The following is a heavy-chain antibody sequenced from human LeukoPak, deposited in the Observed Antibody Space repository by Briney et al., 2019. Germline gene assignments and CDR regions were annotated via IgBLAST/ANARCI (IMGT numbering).Heavy chain of an antibody. Sequence: PSETLSLTCTVSGDSIGSYYWSWIRQPPGKGLEWIGYIYYSGSTNYNPSLKSRVIISVDTSKNQFSLKLSSVTAADTAVYYCARGLYEHSIDYWGQGTLVTVSS. CDR2: IYYSGST. J-gene: IGHJ4*02. CDR1: GDSIGSYY. D-gene: IGHD2-8*01. V-gene: IGHV4-59*01. CDR3: ARGLYEHSIDY.